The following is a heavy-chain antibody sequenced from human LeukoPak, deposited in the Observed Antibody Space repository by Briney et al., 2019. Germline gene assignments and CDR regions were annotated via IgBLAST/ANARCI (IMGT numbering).Heavy chain of an antibody. Sequence: ASVKVSCKPSGYTFTGFYIHWVRQAPGQGLQWMGWINPKNGATKYSQNFRARVTMTRDTSIDTAYMELSSLTSDDTAIYYCARPTHRLTVTTAIDHWGQGTLVTVSS. V-gene: IGHV1-2*02. CDR2: INPKNGAT. J-gene: IGHJ4*02. CDR1: GYTFTGFY. D-gene: IGHD4-17*01. CDR3: ARPTHRLTVTTAIDH.